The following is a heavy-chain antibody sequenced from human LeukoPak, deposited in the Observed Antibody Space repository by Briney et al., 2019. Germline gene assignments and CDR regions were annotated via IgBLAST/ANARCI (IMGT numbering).Heavy chain of an antibody. V-gene: IGHV3-23*01. CDR2: ISGSGGST. J-gene: IGHJ3*02. Sequence: GGSLRLSCAASGFTFSSYAMTWVRQAPGKGLEWVSSISGSGGSTYYADSVKGRFTISRDNAKNSLYLQMNSLRAEDTAVYYCARAKSSRGAFDIWGQGTMVTVSS. D-gene: IGHD2-2*01. CDR1: GFTFSSYA. CDR3: ARAKSSRGAFDI.